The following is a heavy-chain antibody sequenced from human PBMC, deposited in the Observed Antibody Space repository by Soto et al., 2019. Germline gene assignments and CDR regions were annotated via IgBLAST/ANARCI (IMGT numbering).Heavy chain of an antibody. V-gene: IGHV3-23*01. Sequence: GESRRLSCAASGFTFSSYAMSWVRLAPGKGLEWVSAISGSGGSTYYADSVKGRFTISRDNSKNTLYLQINSLRADDTAVYYCAKETGICISIRCKCHYYYDMDVWSQGTTVTDSS. CDR3: AKETGICISIRCKCHYYYDMDV. D-gene: IGHD2-2*01. CDR1: GFTFSSYA. CDR2: ISGSGGST. J-gene: IGHJ6*02.